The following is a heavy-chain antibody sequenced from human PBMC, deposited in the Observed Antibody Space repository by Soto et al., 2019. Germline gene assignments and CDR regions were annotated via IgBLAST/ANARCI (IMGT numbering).Heavy chain of an antibody. CDR3: AKDQDSIAVAGTFHYGMDV. CDR1: GFTFSSYG. D-gene: IGHD6-19*01. V-gene: IGHV3-30*18. Sequence: PGGSLRLSCAASGFTFSSYGMHWVRQAPGKGLEGVAVISYDGSNKYYADSVKGRFTISRDNSKNTLYLQMNSLRAEDTAVYYCAKDQDSIAVAGTFHYGMDVWGQGTTVTVSS. J-gene: IGHJ6*02. CDR2: ISYDGSNK.